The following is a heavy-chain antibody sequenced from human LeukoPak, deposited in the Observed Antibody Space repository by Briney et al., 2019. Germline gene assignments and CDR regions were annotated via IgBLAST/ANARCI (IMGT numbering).Heavy chain of an antibody. J-gene: IGHJ4*02. CDR1: GFTFSSYA. Sequence: GGSLRLSCAASGFTFSSYAMHWVRQAPGKGLEWVSAISNNGGYTYYADSVQGRFTISRDNSKNTLCLQMNSLRAEDTAVYYCAKQLGYCSDGSCYFPYWGQGTLVTVSS. V-gene: IGHV3-23*01. CDR3: AKQLGYCSDGSCYFPY. CDR2: ISNNGGYT. D-gene: IGHD2-15*01.